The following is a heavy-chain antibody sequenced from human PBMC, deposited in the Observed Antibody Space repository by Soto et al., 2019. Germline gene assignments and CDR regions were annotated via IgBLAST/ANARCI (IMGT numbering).Heavy chain of an antibody. CDR2: IHDGGTT. CDR3: ARHIGVPGTRGFDY. CDR1: SASISDNNW. V-gene: IGHV4-4*02. D-gene: IGHD6-19*01. Sequence: QVQLQESGPGLVKPSETLSLTCAVSSASISDNNWWSWVRQSPQKGLEWIGEIHDGGTTNYNPSLKSRVTISMDRSQNQIFMQLNSVTAADSAIYYCARHIGVPGTRGFDYWGQGTLVTVSS. J-gene: IGHJ4*02.